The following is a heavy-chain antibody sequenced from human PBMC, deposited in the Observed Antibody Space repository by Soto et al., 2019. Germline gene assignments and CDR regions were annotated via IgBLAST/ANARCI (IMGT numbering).Heavy chain of an antibody. D-gene: IGHD6-13*01. J-gene: IGHJ6*02. V-gene: IGHV3-33*01. CDR3: ARGSIVAAEYGMDV. CDR1: GFSFSSYG. CDR2: IWHDGSKT. Sequence: GGSLRLSCAASGFSFSSYGMHWVRQAPGKGLEWVAVIWHDGSKTYYADSVKGRLIISRDNSKNTLYVQINSLRAEDRGVYFCARGSIVAAEYGMDVWGQGTTVTVSS.